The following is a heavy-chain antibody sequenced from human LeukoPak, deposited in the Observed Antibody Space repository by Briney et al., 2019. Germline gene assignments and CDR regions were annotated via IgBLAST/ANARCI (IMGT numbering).Heavy chain of an antibody. CDR2: ITSSGTNK. V-gene: IGHV3-11*01. CDR1: GFTFSDYY. CDR3: ARLQDVDYFDGSGYFGF. J-gene: IGHJ4*02. D-gene: IGHD3-22*01. Sequence: GGSLRLSCAASGFTFSDYYMSWIRQAPGKGLECVSHITSSGTNKFYADSVKGRFTISRDNARNLVFLQVNSLRAEDTAVYYCARLQDVDYFDGSGYFGFWGQGTPVTVSS.